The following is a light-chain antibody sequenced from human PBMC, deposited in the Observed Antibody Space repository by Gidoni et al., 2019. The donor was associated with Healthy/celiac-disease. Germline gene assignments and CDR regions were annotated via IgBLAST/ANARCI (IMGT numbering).Light chain of an antibody. CDR3: QSYDSSLVV. J-gene: IGLJ2*01. CDR2: GNS. Sequence: QSVLPQPPSVSGAPGQRVTISCTGSSSNIGAGYDVPWYQQLPGTAPKLLIYGNSNRPAGVPDRFSGSKSGTSASLAITGLQAEDEADYYCQSYDSSLVVFGGGTKLTVL. CDR1: SSNIGAGYD. V-gene: IGLV1-40*01.